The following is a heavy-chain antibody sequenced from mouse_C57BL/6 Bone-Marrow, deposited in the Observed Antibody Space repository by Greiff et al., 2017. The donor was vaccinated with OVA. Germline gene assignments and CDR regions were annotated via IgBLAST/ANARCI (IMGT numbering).Heavy chain of an antibody. D-gene: IGHD1-1*01. CDR1: GYSFTGYY. J-gene: IGHJ3*01. Sequence: VQLQQSGPELVKPGASVKISCKASGYSFTGYYMNWVKQSPEKSLEWIGEINPSTGGTTYNQKFKAKATLTVDKSSSTAYMQLKSLTSEDSAVYYCARLYGSSPWFAYWGQGTLVTVSA. CDR3: ARLYGSSPWFAY. CDR2: INPSTGGT. V-gene: IGHV1-42*01.